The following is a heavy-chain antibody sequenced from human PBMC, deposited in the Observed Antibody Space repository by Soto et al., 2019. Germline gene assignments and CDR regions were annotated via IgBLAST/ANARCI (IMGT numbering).Heavy chain of an antibody. CDR1: GGTFSSYP. CDR2: TNANLGTG. Sequence: QVQLVQSGAEVKKPGSSVKVSCKASGGTFSSYPISWVRQAPGQGLEWMGGTNANLGTGYYAQKFQGRLTITTDISTTTAYMELSTLRSEDTAVYYCARRDSRGYFRYFDNWGQGTLVTVSS. J-gene: IGHJ4*02. CDR3: ARRDSRGYFRYFDN. V-gene: IGHV1-69*06. D-gene: IGHD5-18*01.